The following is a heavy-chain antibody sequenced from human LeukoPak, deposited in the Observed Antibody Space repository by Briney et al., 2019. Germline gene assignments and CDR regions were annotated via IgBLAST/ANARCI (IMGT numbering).Heavy chain of an antibody. Sequence: ASVKVSCKASGGTFSSYAISWVRQAPGQGLEWMGIINPSGGSTSYAQKFQGRVTMTRDTSISTAYMELSRLRSDDTAVYYCARVSSSSSPAGNWFDPWGQGTPVTVSS. CDR2: INPSGGST. J-gene: IGHJ5*02. V-gene: IGHV1-46*01. CDR3: ARVSSSSSPAGNWFDP. D-gene: IGHD6-6*01. CDR1: GGTFSSYA.